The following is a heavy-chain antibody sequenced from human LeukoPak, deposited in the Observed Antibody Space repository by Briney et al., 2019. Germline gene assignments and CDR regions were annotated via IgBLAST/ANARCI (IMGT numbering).Heavy chain of an antibody. Sequence: PGGSLRLSCAASGFTFSSYAMHWVRQAPGKGLEWVAVTSYDGSNKYYADSVKGRFTISRDNSKNTLDLQMNSLRAEDTAVYYCARDSGGSGSYYGTFDFWGQGTLVTVSS. D-gene: IGHD3-10*01. CDR3: ARDSGGSGSYYGTFDF. J-gene: IGHJ4*02. CDR1: GFTFSSYA. V-gene: IGHV3-30*04. CDR2: TSYDGSNK.